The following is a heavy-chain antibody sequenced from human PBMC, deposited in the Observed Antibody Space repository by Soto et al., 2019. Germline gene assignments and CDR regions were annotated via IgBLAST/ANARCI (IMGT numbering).Heavy chain of an antibody. V-gene: IGHV4-30-4*01. D-gene: IGHD4-17*01. Sequence: SETLSLTCSVSRGSITSSGYYWSWIRQHPGKGLEWIGDIYNSVSTHYNPSLKSRVTILLDRSNNQFSLKLTSVTAADTAVYYCARGTTFAPWGQGSMVTVSS. CDR2: IYNSVST. CDR1: RGSITSSGYY. J-gene: IGHJ5*02. CDR3: ARGTTFAP.